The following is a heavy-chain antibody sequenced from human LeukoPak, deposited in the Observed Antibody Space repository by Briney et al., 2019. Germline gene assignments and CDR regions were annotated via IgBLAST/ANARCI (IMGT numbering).Heavy chain of an antibody. CDR2: ISADGRST. V-gene: IGHV3-43*02. Sequence: PGGSPRLSCAASGFTFDNYAIHWVRQVPGKSLEWVSLISADGRSTYYADSVKGRFTISRDNSKSSLYLQMRSLTTEDTAVYYCAKDSGWQLLRAEYFQHWGPGTLVTVSS. CDR1: GFTFDNYA. J-gene: IGHJ1*01. D-gene: IGHD2-15*01. CDR3: AKDSGWQLLRAEYFQH.